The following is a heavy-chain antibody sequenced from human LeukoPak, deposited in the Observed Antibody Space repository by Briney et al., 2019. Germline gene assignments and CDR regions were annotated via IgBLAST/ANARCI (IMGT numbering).Heavy chain of an antibody. J-gene: IGHJ3*01. CDR2: ICPGDSDT. CDR1: GYSFTSYC. V-gene: IGHV5-51*01. Sequence: PGESLKISCKASGYSFTSYCIGWVRQLPGRGLVWMGIICPGDSDTRYSPFFQSQVIISADKSISTAYLQWSSMKASDTAMYYCARRRGGELAFDFWGEGRMLTVSS. CDR3: ARRRGGELAFDF. D-gene: IGHD1-26*01.